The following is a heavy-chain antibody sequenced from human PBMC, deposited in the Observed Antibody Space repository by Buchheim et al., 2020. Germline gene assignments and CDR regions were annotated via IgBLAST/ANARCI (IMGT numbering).Heavy chain of an antibody. CDR2: ISSSGSTI. CDR1: GFTFSSYE. V-gene: IGHV3-48*03. Sequence: EVQLVESGGGLVQPGGSLRLSCAASGFTFSSYEMNWVRQAPGKGLEWVSYISSSGSTIYYADSVKGRFTISRDNAKNSLYLQMNSLRAKDTAVYYCARGEAGYQITSYYFDYWGQGTL. J-gene: IGHJ4*02. D-gene: IGHD5-12*01. CDR3: ARGEAGYQITSYYFDY.